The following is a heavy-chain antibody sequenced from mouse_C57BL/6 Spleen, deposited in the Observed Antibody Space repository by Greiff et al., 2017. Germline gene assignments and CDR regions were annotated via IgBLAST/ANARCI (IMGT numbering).Heavy chain of an antibody. CDR1: GYTFTSYW. V-gene: IGHV1-64*01. J-gene: IGHJ3*01. CDR2: IHPNSGST. D-gene: IGHD2-5*01. CDR3: ARDGDYSNAY. Sequence: QVQLQQPGAELVKPGASVKLSCKASGYTFTSYWMHWVKQRPGQGLEWIGMIHPNSGSTNYDEKFKGKATLTVDKSSSTAYMQLSSLTSEDSAVYYCARDGDYSNAYWGQGTLVTVSA.